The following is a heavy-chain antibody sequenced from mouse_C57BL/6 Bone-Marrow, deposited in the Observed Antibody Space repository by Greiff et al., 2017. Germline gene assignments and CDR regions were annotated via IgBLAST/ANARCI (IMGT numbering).Heavy chain of an antibody. CDR1: GFSLTSYG. Sequence: QVQLQQSGPGLVQPSQSLSITCTVSGFSLTSYGVHWVRQSPGKGLEWLGVIWSGGSTDYNAAFISRLSISKDNSKSQVFFKMKSLQADDTAIYYCAPGGYYWSRGYAMDYWGQGTSVTVSS. CDR3: APGGYYWSRGYAMDY. CDR2: IWSGGST. V-gene: IGHV2-2*01. D-gene: IGHD1-1*01. J-gene: IGHJ4*01.